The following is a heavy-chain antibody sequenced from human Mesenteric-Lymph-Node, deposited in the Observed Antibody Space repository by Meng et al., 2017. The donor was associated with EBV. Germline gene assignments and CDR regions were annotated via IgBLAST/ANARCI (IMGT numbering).Heavy chain of an antibody. Sequence: QLQESGSGLVKPSQTLSLTCAVSGGSVTSGSYYWNWIRQPPGKRLEWIGYIHYSGSTNYNPSLKSQITISVDTSKNQLSLRVSHVTAADTAVYYCARGRRGVQYFDFWGQGALVTVSS. CDR2: IHYSGST. CDR1: GGSVTSGSYY. CDR3: ARGRRGVQYFDF. J-gene: IGHJ4*02. V-gene: IGHV4-61*01. D-gene: IGHD1-1*01.